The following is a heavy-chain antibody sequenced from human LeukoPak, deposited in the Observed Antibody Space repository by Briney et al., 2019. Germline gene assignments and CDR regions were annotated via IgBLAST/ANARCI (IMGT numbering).Heavy chain of an antibody. CDR2: MSSNGGTT. Sequence: GGSPRLSCAASGFTFSSYAMHWVRRAPGKGLEYVSAMSSNGGTTDYANSVKGRFTISRDNSKNTLYLQMGSLRAEDMAVYYCARVGDVGPFDYWGQGTLVTVSS. V-gene: IGHV3-64*01. CDR3: ARVGDVGPFDY. J-gene: IGHJ4*02. CDR1: GFTFSSYA. D-gene: IGHD1-26*01.